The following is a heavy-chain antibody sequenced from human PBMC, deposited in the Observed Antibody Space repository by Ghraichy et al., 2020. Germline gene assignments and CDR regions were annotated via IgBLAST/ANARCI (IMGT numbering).Heavy chain of an antibody. D-gene: IGHD5-18*01. CDR1: GGSISSYY. V-gene: IGHV4-59*01. CDR2: IYYSGST. J-gene: IGHJ4*02. CDR3: ARLWGEGLWLGY. Sequence: SETLSLTCTVSGGSISSYYWSWIRQPPGKGLEWIGYIYYSGSTNYNPSLKSRVTISVDTSKNQFSLKLSSVTAADTAVYYCARLWGEGLWLGYWGQGTLVTVSS.